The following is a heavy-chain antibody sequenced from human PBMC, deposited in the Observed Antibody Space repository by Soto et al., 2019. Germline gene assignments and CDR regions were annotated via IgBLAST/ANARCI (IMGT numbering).Heavy chain of an antibody. D-gene: IGHD5-12*01. CDR2: IYTSGST. CDR3: ARDRFAATIYYGMDV. Sequence: SETLSLTCTVAGGSISSYYWSWIRQPAGKGLEWIGRIYTSGSTNYNPSLKSRVTMSVDTSKTQFSLKLSSVTAADTAVYYCARDRFAATIYYGMDVWGQGTTVTVSS. CDR1: GGSISSYY. J-gene: IGHJ6*02. V-gene: IGHV4-4*07.